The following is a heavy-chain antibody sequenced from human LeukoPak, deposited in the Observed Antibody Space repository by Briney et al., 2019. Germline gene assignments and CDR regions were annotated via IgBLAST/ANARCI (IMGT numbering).Heavy chain of an antibody. V-gene: IGHV4-39*07. J-gene: IGHJ4*02. D-gene: IGHD4-11*01. CDR3: ARNSNYPLYYFDY. Sequence: SETLSLTCTVSGGSITSSSYYWVWIRQSPGKGLEWIGSIYYSGSTYYKPSLKSRVTISVDTSKNQFSLKLSSVTAADTAVYYCARNSNYPLYYFDYWGQGTLVTVSS. CDR2: IYYSGST. CDR1: GGSITSSSYY.